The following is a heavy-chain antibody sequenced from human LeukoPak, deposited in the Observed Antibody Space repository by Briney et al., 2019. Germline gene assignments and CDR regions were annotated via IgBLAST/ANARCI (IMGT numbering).Heavy chain of an antibody. CDR3: AKGGYSYGYESLDY. Sequence: PGGSLRLSCAASGFTFDDYAMHWVRQAPGKGLEWVSGISWNSGSIGYADSVKGRFTISRDNAKNSLYLQMNSLRAEDTALYYCAKGGYSYGYESLDYWGQGTLVTVSS. D-gene: IGHD5-18*01. CDR2: ISWNSGSI. V-gene: IGHV3-9*01. CDR1: GFTFDDYA. J-gene: IGHJ4*02.